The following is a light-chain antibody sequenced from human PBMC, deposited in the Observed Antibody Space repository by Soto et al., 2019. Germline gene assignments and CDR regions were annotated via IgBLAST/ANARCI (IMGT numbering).Light chain of an antibody. J-gene: IGKJ4*01. CDR2: DAS. CDR1: QDISNY. Sequence: DIQMTQSPSSLSASVGDRVTITCHASQDISNYLNWYQQKPGKAPKLLIYDASNLETGVPSRFSGSGSVTDSTFNISSLQPEDIATYYCQQYDNLPLTFGGGTKVDLK. V-gene: IGKV1-33*01. CDR3: QQYDNLPLT.